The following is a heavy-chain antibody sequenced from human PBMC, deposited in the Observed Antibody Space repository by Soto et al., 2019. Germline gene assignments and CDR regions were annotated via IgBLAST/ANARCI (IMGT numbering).Heavy chain of an antibody. J-gene: IGHJ4*01. CDR3: ARGVLH. CDR1: GDTISSYY. CDR2: LYYGRSA. Sequence: SETLSLTCAVAGDTISSYYCMWIRQPPGKGLESIGYLYYGRSANYNPSLKSRVTLSVDTSRNQFSLIVNSVTAADTAVYYCARGVLHWGQGTLVTVSS. V-gene: IGHV4-59*12.